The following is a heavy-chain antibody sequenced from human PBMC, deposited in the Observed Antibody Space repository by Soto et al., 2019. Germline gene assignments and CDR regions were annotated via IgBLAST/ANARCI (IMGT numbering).Heavy chain of an antibody. CDR2: MNPNSGNT. D-gene: IGHD6-13*01. CDR3: ARGLAAGTGYYYYYGMDV. J-gene: IGHJ6*02. V-gene: IGHV1-8*01. Sequence: ASVKVSCKASGYTSTSYDINWVRQATGQGLEWMGWMNPNSGNTGYAQKFQGRVTMTRNTSISTAYMELSSLRSEDTAVYYCARGLAAGTGYYYYYGMDVWGQRTTVTVSS. CDR1: GYTSTSYD.